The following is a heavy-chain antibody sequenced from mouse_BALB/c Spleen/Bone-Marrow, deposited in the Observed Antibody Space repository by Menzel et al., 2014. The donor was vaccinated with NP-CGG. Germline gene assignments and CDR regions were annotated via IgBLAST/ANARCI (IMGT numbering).Heavy chain of an antibody. J-gene: IGHJ2*01. CDR2: IDPDSSTI. CDR1: GFDFSRYW. D-gene: IGHD1-1*01. Sequence: VQLQQSGGGLAQPGGSLKLSCAASGFDFSRYWMRWVRQAPGKGLEWIGEIDPDSSTINYTPSLKDKFIISRDNAKNTLYLQMSKVRSEDTALYYCARQSYYGYSDYWGQGTTLTVSS. CDR3: ARQSYYGYSDY. V-gene: IGHV4-1*02.